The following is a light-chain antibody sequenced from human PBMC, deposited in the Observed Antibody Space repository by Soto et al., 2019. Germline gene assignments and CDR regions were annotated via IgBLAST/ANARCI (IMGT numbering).Light chain of an antibody. Sequence: QSALTQPASVSGSPGQSITISCTGTSSDVGGYNYVSWYQQHPGKAPKLMIYDVSSRPSGVSNRFSGSKSGNTASLTISGLQAEDEADYYRTSYTSSSTRGVFGGGTKLTVL. J-gene: IGLJ2*01. CDR1: SSDVGGYNY. CDR3: TSYTSSSTRGV. CDR2: DVS. V-gene: IGLV2-14*03.